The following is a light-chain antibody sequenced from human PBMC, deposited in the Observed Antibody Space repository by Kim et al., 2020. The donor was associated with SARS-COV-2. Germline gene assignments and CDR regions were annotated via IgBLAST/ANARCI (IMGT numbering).Light chain of an antibody. J-gene: IGLJ3*02. V-gene: IGLV7-43*01. CDR1: TGAVTSTYY. CDR3: LVYYGGARV. CDR2: STS. Sequence: PGGTVTLACASSTGAVTSTYYPNWFQQKPGQPPRPLISSTSNKHSWTPARFSGSHLGGKAALTLSGVQPEDESEYFCLVYYGGARVFGGGTQLTVL.